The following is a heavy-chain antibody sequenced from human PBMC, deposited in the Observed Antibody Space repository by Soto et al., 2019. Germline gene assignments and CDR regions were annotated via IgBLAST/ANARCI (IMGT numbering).Heavy chain of an antibody. Sequence: EVQLVESGGGLVQPGGSLRLSCAASGFTFSSYSMNWVRQAPGKGLEWVSYISSSSSTIYYADSVKGRFTISRDNAKNSLYLKMNSLRAEDTAVYYCAREVVVPAATPYYYYYYMDVWGKGTTVTVSS. CDR1: GFTFSSYS. CDR3: AREVVVPAATPYYYYYYMDV. V-gene: IGHV3-48*01. J-gene: IGHJ6*03. CDR2: ISSSSSTI. D-gene: IGHD2-2*01.